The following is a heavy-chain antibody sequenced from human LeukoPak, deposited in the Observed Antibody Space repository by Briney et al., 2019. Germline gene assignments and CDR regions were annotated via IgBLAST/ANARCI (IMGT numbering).Heavy chain of an antibody. V-gene: IGHV3-23*01. J-gene: IGHJ4*02. CDR3: AKELLWFGELLYNVFDY. CDR2: ISGSGGST. Sequence: PGGSLRLSCAVSGFTFSSYAMSWVRQAPGKGLEWVSAISGSGGSTYYADSVKGRFTISRDNSKNTLYLQMNSLRAEDTAVYYCAKELLWFGELLYNVFDYWGQGTLVTVSS. CDR1: GFTFSSYA. D-gene: IGHD3-10*01.